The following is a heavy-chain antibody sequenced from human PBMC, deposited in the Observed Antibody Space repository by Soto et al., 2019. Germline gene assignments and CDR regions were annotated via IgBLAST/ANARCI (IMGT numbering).Heavy chain of an antibody. CDR2: IYFSGST. Sequence: SSETLSLTCSVSGGSISSRESYWGWIRQPPGKGLEWIGTIYFSGSTYYNPSLKSRVTMSVDTPKNQFSLKLSSVTAADTAVYYCARVVITMIRGVIHSSWFDPWGQGTLVTVSS. CDR3: ARVVITMIRGVIHSSWFDP. CDR1: GGSISSRESY. J-gene: IGHJ5*02. D-gene: IGHD3-10*01. V-gene: IGHV4-39*07.